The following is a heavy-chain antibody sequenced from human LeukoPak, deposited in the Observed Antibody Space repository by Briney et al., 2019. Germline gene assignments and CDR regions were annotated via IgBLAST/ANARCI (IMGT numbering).Heavy chain of an antibody. CDR1: GFTFDDYA. D-gene: IGHD3-3*01. CDR2: ISWDGGST. Sequence: GGSLRLSCAASGFTFDDYAMHWVRQAPGKGLEWVSLISWDGGSTYYADSVKGRFTISRDNSKNSLYLQMNSLRAEDTALHYCAKDGPTYYDFWSGFNYYYYMDVWGKGTTVTVSS. CDR3: AKDGPTYYDFWSGFNYYYYMDV. J-gene: IGHJ6*03. V-gene: IGHV3-43D*03.